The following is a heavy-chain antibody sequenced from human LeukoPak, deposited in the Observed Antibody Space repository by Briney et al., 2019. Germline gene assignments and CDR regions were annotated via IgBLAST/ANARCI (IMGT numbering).Heavy chain of an antibody. J-gene: IGHJ5*02. Sequence: SETLSLTCSVSGGSISTNSYYWGWIRQPPGKGLEWIGEINHSGSTNYNPSLKSRVTISVDTSKNQFSLKLSSVTAADTAVYYCARKLTMTTVTHSRYNWFDPWGQGTLVTVSS. D-gene: IGHD4-17*01. CDR3: ARKLTMTTVTHSRYNWFDP. CDR1: GGSISTNSYY. V-gene: IGHV4-39*07. CDR2: INHSGST.